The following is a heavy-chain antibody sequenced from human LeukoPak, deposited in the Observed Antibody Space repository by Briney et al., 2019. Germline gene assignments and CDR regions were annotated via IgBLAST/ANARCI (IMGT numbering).Heavy chain of an antibody. V-gene: IGHV3-33*01. D-gene: IGHD5-12*01. Sequence: GSLRLSCAASGFTFSGFGIHWVRQAPGEGLEWVALIMFDGSNKYYVDSVKGRFTISRDNSKNTVYLQMDSLRAEDTAVYYCARDQSGGYDGFDPRNWGQGTLVIVSS. J-gene: IGHJ4*02. CDR3: ARDQSGGYDGFDPRN. CDR2: IMFDGSNK. CDR1: GFTFSGFG.